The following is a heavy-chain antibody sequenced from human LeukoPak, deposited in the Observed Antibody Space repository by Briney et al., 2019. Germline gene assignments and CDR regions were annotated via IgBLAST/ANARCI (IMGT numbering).Heavy chain of an antibody. CDR1: GFRFSDYW. Sequence: HPGGSLRLSCAASGFRFSDYWIYWVRQAPGRGLEWVPRIKTDGSYTNYADSVKGRFTISRDNAKNTVSLEMNSLRVDDTAVHYCGRDLDTWGPGTLVTVSA. V-gene: IGHV3-74*01. CDR3: GRDLDT. D-gene: IGHD3-9*01. CDR2: IKTDGSYT. J-gene: IGHJ4*02.